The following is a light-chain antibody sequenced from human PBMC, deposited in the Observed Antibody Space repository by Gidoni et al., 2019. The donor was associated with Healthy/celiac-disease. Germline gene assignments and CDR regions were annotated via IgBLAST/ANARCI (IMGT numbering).Light chain of an antibody. CDR3: QQYNSYSL. Sequence: DIQMTQSPSTLSASVGDRVTITCRASQSISNWLAWYQQKPGKAPKLLIYKASSLESGVPSRFSGSGSGTEFTLTISSLQPDDFATYYCQQYNSYSLFGQXTKVEIK. CDR2: KAS. V-gene: IGKV1-5*03. CDR1: QSISNW. J-gene: IGKJ1*01.